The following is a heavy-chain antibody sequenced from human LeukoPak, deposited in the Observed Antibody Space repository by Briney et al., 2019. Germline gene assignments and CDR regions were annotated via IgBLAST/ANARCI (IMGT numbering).Heavy chain of an antibody. CDR3: ARDRAYDSSGYYRDY. CDR1: GYTFTGYY. CDR2: INPNSGGT. D-gene: IGHD3-22*01. J-gene: IGHJ4*02. Sequence: GASVKVSCKASGYTFTGYYMHWARQAPGQGLEWMGWINPNSGGTNYAQKFQGRVTMTRDTSISTAYMELSRLRSDDTAVYYCARDRAYDSSGYYRDYWGQGTLVTVSS. V-gene: IGHV1-2*02.